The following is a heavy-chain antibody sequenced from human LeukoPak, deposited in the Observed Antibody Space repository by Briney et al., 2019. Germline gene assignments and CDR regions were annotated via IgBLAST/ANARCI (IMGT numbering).Heavy chain of an antibody. CDR1: GGSIRTYY. CDR2: ISYSGST. Sequence: PSETLSLTCTVSGGSIRTYYWSWIRQPPGKGLEWIGCISYSGSTDYNPSLKSRLTMSVDTSKNQLSLKLSAVTAADTAMYYCARGLRPRDYYYYGLDVWGPGTTVTVSS. CDR3: ARGLRPRDYYYYGLDV. V-gene: IGHV4-59*01. D-gene: IGHD5/OR15-5a*01. J-gene: IGHJ6*02.